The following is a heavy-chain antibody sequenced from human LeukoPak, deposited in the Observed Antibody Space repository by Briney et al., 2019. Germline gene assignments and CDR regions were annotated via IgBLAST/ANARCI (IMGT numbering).Heavy chain of an antibody. Sequence: ASVKVSCKASGYTFTSYGISWVRQAPGQGLEWMGWISAYNGNTNYAQKLQGRVTMTTDTSTSTAYMELRSLRSDDTAVYYCASGPYGANPDGAFDIWGQGTMVTVSS. CDR3: ASGPYGANPDGAFDI. D-gene: IGHD4-23*01. CDR2: ISAYNGNT. V-gene: IGHV1-18*01. CDR1: GYTFTSYG. J-gene: IGHJ3*02.